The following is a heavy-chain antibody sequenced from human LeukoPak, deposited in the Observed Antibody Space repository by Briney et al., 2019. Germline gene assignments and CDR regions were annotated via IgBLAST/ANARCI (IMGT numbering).Heavy chain of an antibody. CDR3: ARGVRGLLYYYGSGSYYGY. V-gene: IGHV4-39*07. CDR2: IYYSGST. Sequence: PSETLSLTCTVSGGSISSSSYYWGWIRQPPGKGLEWIGSIYYSGSTNYNPSLKSRVTISVDTSKNQFSLKLSSVTAADTAVYYCARGVRGLLYYYGSGSYYGYWGQGTLVTVSS. D-gene: IGHD3-10*01. CDR1: GGSISSSSYY. J-gene: IGHJ4*02.